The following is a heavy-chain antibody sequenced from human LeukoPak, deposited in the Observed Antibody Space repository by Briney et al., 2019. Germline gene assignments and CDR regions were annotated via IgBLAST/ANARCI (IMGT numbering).Heavy chain of an antibody. CDR3: ARDSGGSSSSPAHYYYYYGMDV. CDR2: IIPIFGTA. D-gene: IGHD6-6*01. CDR1: GGTFTSYA. Sequence: SVKVSCKASGGTFTSYAISWVRQAPGQRLDWMGGIIPIFGTANYAQKFQGRVTITADESTSTAYMELSSLRSEDTAVYYCARDSGGSSSSPAHYYYYYGMDVWGQGTTVTVSS. V-gene: IGHV1-69*13. J-gene: IGHJ6*02.